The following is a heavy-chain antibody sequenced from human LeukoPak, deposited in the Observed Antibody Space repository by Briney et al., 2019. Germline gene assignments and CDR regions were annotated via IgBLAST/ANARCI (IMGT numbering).Heavy chain of an antibody. V-gene: IGHV1-46*01. CDR1: GYTFTSYY. D-gene: IGHD2-8*01. CDR3: ARDPYCTNGVCYGIYYYGMDV. Sequence: ASVKVSCKASGYTFTSYYMHWVRHAPGQGLEWMGIINPSGGSTSYAQKFQGRVTMTRDTSTSTVYMELSSLRSEDTAVYYCARDPYCTNGVCYGIYYYGMDVWGQGTTVTVSS. J-gene: IGHJ6*02. CDR2: INPSGGST.